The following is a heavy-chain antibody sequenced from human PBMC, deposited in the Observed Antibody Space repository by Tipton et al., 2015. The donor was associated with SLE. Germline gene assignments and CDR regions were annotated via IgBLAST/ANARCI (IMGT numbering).Heavy chain of an antibody. J-gene: IGHJ4*02. CDR2: IKQDGSEK. Sequence: LSLTCAVYGGSFSGYYWSWVRQAPGKGLEWVANIKQDGSEKYYVDSVKGRFTISRDNAKNSLYLQMNSLRAEDTAVYYCAREGAAAGPDYWGQGTLVTVSP. CDR1: GGSFSGYY. D-gene: IGHD6-13*01. V-gene: IGHV3-7*05. CDR3: AREGAAAGPDY.